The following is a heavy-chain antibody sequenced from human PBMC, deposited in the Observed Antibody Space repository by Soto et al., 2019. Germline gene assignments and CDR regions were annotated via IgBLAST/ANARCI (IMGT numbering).Heavy chain of an antibody. D-gene: IGHD3-3*01. J-gene: IGHJ4*02. CDR2: IKSKTDGGTT. Sequence: PGGSLRLSCAASGFTFSNAWMNWVRQAPGKGLEWVGRIKSKTDGGTTDYVAPVKGRFTISRDDSKNTLYLQMNSLKTEDTAVYYCTTDQYYDFWSGPRESTDYWGQGTLVTVSS. CDR1: GFTFSNAW. CDR3: TTDQYYDFWSGPRESTDY. V-gene: IGHV3-15*07.